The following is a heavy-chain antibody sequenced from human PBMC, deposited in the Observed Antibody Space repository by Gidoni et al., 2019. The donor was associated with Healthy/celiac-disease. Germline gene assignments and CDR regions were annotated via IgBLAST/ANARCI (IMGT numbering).Heavy chain of an antibody. V-gene: IGHV3-23*01. CDR2: ISGSGGSK. CDR3: AKDGRELGFDY. J-gene: IGHJ4*02. CDR1: GFTFSSYA. D-gene: IGHD1-26*01. Sequence: EVQLLEAGGGLVQPGGSLRLPCAAPGFTFSSYAMSWVRQAPGKGLEWVSGISGSGGSKYCADSVKGRFAISRDNSKNTLYLQMNSLRAEDTAVYYCAKDGRELGFDYWGQGTLVTVSS.